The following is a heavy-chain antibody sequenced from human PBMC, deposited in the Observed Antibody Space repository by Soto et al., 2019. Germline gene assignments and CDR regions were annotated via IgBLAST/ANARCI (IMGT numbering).Heavy chain of an antibody. D-gene: IGHD4-17*01. Sequence: PSETLSLTCTVSGGSISSGGYYWSWIRQHPGKGLEWIGYIYYSGIMYYNPSLKSRLTLSVDTSKNQFSLKLSSVTAADTAVDYCARDMFKVGYGGNAGYFDLWGRGTLVTVSS. CDR2: IYYSGIM. V-gene: IGHV4-31*03. CDR1: GGSISSGGYY. CDR3: ARDMFKVGYGGNAGYFDL. J-gene: IGHJ2*01.